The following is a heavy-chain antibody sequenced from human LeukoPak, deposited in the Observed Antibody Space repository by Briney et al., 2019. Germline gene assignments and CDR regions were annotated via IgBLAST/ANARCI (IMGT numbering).Heavy chain of an antibody. CDR2: TRDKANSYTT. Sequence: GGSLRLSCAASGFTFSSHAMHWVRQAPGKGLEWVGRTRDKANSYTTEYAASVKGRFTISRDDSKKSLYLQMNSLKTEDTAVYYCAGAHATLKYFDYWGQGVLVTVSS. D-gene: IGHD2-2*01. CDR1: GFTFSSHA. CDR3: AGAHATLKYFDY. V-gene: IGHV3-72*01. J-gene: IGHJ4*02.